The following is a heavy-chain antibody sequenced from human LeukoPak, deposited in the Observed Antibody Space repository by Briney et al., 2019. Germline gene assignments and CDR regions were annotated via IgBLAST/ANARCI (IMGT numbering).Heavy chain of an antibody. V-gene: IGHV4-31*03. CDR3: ARDSSGEFDP. Sequence: SETLSLTCTVSGGSISSGGYYWSWIRQHPGKGLEWIGYIYYSGSTYYNPSLKSRVTISVDTSKNQFSLKLSSVTAADTAVYYCARDSSGEFDPWGQGTLATVSS. CDR1: GGSISSGGYY. CDR2: IYYSGST. D-gene: IGHD6-19*01. J-gene: IGHJ5*02.